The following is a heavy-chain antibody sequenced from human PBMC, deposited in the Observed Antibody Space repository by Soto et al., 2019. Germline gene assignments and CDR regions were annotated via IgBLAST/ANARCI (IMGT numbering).Heavy chain of an antibody. CDR3: ASRNYYGSGSYHYYFDY. CDR1: GGSFTNYY. J-gene: IGHJ4*02. CDR2: IYNTGST. V-gene: IGHV4-59*08. D-gene: IGHD3-10*01. Sequence: PSETLSLTCTVSGGSFTNYYWSWIRQPPGRGLEWIGYIYNTGSTNYNPSLKSRVTISVDTSKNQFSLKLSSVTAADTAVYYCASRNYYGSGSYHYYFDYWGQGTXVTVSS.